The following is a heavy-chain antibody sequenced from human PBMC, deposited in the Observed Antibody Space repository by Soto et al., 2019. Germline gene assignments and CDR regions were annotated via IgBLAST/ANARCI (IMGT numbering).Heavy chain of an antibody. J-gene: IGHJ4*02. Sequence: ASVKVSCKASGGTFSSYAISWVRQAPGQGLEWMGGIIPILGTANYAQKFQGRVTITADESTSTAYMELSSLRSEDTAVYYCARDRETGTTFYYWGQGTLVTVPQ. CDR2: IIPILGTA. CDR3: ARDRETGTTFYY. V-gene: IGHV1-69*13. CDR1: GGTFSSYA. D-gene: IGHD1-1*01.